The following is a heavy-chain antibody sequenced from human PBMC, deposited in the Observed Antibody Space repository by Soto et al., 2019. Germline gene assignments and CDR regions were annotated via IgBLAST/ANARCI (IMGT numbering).Heavy chain of an antibody. CDR3: ASEGFLECLADMYV. D-gene: IGHD3-3*01. J-gene: IGHJ6*03. CDR1: GFTFSSYG. CDR2: IWYDGSNK. V-gene: IGHV3-33*01. Sequence: QVQLVESGGGVVQPGRSLRLSCAASGFTFSSYGMHWVRQAPGKGLEWVAVIWYDGSNKYYADSVKGRFTISRDNSKNTLYLQMNSLRAEDTAVYYCASEGFLECLADMYVCGKGTTVTVYS.